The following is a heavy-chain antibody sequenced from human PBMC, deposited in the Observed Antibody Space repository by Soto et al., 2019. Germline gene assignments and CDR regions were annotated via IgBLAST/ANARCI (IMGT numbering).Heavy chain of an antibody. V-gene: IGHV4-4*02. J-gene: IGHJ6*02. D-gene: IGHD3-10*01. CDR2: IYHSGST. CDR1: GGSISSSNW. CDR3: ARLWFGELWGDYYYYYGMDV. Sequence: QVQLQESGPGLVKPSGTLSLTCAVSGGSISSSNWWSWVRQPPGKGLEWIGEIYHSGSTNYNPSLKRRVPISVDKSKNQLPLKLSTVTAADTAVYYCARLWFGELWGDYYYYYGMDVWGQGTTVTVSS.